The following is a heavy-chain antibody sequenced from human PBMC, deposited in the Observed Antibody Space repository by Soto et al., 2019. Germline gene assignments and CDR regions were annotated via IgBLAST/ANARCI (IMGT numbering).Heavy chain of an antibody. CDR3: ARGLGSSGWYSPGDVFDI. V-gene: IGHV1-18*01. D-gene: IGHD6-19*01. CDR2: ISAYNGNT. J-gene: IGHJ3*02. Sequence: GASVKVSCKASGYTFTSYGISWVRQAPGQGLEWMGWISAYNGNTNYAQKFQERVTITRDMSTSTAYMELNSLRAEDTAVYYCARGLGSSGWYSPGDVFDIGAQGTMVTVSS. CDR1: GYTFTSYG.